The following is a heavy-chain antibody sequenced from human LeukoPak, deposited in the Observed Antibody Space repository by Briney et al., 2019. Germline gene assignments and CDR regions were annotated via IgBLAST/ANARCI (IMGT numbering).Heavy chain of an antibody. Sequence: ASVKVSCKASGYTFTSYGISWVRQAPGQGLEWMGWLSPYNDNTNYAQKLQGRVTMTTDTSTSTAYMELRSLRSDDTAVYYCARVVITAAFWFDPWGQGTLVTVSS. CDR1: GYTFTSYG. J-gene: IGHJ5*02. V-gene: IGHV1-18*01. CDR3: ARVVITAAFWFDP. D-gene: IGHD6-13*01. CDR2: LSPYNDNT.